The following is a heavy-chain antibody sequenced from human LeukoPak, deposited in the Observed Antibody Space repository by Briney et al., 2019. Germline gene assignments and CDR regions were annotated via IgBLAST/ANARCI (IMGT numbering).Heavy chain of an antibody. Sequence: SVKVSCKASGGTFSSYAISWVRQAPGQGLEWMGGIIPIFGTANYAQKFQGRVTITTDESTSTAYMELSSLRSEDTAVYYCARVEYDILTGYYLSGFDYRGQGTLVTVSS. CDR1: GGTFSSYA. CDR3: ARVEYDILTGYYLSGFDY. V-gene: IGHV1-69*05. J-gene: IGHJ4*02. CDR2: IIPIFGTA. D-gene: IGHD3-9*01.